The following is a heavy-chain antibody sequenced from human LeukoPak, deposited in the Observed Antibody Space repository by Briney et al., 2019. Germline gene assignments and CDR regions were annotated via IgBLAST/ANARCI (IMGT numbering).Heavy chain of an antibody. Sequence: GGSLRLSCAASGFTFSNYAMSWVRQAPGKGLEWVSAISGSGGSTYYADSVKGRFTISRDNSKNTLYLQMNSLRAEDTAVYYCAKPTYYYDSSGYLPGDYFDYWGQGTLVTVSS. D-gene: IGHD3-22*01. V-gene: IGHV3-23*01. CDR1: GFTFSNYA. CDR2: ISGSGGST. J-gene: IGHJ4*02. CDR3: AKPTYYYDSSGYLPGDYFDY.